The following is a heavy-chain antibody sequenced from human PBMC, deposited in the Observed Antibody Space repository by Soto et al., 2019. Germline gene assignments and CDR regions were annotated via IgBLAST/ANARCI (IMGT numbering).Heavy chain of an antibody. D-gene: IGHD3-22*01. CDR1: GFTFSTYG. J-gene: IGHJ4*02. V-gene: IGHV3-30*18. CDR2: ISYDGGSK. CDR3: AKEQLAMTVVVADYFDS. Sequence: QVQLVESGGGVVQPGKSLRLSCAASGFTFSTYGIHWVRQAPGKGLEWVALISYDGGSKYYGDSVKGRFIISRDNSHNTVSLQMNSLRADDTAVYCGAKEQLAMTVVVADYFDSWGQGTLVTVSS.